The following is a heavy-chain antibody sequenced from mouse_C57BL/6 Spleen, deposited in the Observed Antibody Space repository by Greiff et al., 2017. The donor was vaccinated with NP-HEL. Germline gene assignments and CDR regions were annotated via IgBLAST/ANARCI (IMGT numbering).Heavy chain of an antibody. CDR2: INYDGSST. J-gene: IGHJ2*01. CDR1: GFTFSDYY. CDR3: AREGYGSSHFDY. V-gene: IGHV5-16*01. D-gene: IGHD1-1*01. Sequence: EVKLMESEGGLVQPGSSMKLSCTASGFTFSDYYMAWVRQVPEKGLEWVANINYDGSSTYYLDSLTSRFIISRDNAKNILYLQMSSLKSEDTATYYCAREGYGSSHFDYWGQGTTLTVSS.